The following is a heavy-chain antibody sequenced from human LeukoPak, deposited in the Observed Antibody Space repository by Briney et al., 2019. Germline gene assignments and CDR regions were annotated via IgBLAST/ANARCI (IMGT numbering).Heavy chain of an antibody. CDR3: AREVSSGWYFNYYYYMDV. Sequence: SETLSLTCTVSGGSISSYYWSWIRQPAGKGLEWIGRIHTSGSTNYNPSLKSRVTMSVDTSKNQFSLKLSSVTAADTAVYYCAREVSSGWYFNYYYYMDVWGKGTTVTVSS. CDR2: IHTSGST. J-gene: IGHJ6*03. CDR1: GGSISSYY. D-gene: IGHD6-19*01. V-gene: IGHV4-4*07.